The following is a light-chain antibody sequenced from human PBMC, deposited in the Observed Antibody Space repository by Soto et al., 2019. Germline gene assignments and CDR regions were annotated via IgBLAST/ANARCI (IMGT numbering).Light chain of an antibody. CDR1: QPISSW. V-gene: IGKV1-5*01. CDR2: DAS. Sequence: DIQMTQSPPTLSASVGDRVTITCRASQPISSWLAWYHQKPGKAPKLLIYDASNLESGVPSRFSGSGSGTAFTLTISSLQPEDFGIYYCQQYENYWTFGQGTKVEIK. CDR3: QQYENYWT. J-gene: IGKJ1*01.